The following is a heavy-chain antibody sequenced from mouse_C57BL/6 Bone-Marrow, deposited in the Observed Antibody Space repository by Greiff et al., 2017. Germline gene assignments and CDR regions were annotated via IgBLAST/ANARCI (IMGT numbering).Heavy chain of an antibody. J-gene: IGHJ2*01. V-gene: IGHV14-4*01. Sequence: EVQLVESGAELVRPGASVKLSCTASGFNIKDDYMHWVKQRPEQGLEWIGWIDPENGDTEYASKFQGKATITADTSSNTAYLQLSSLTSEDTAVYYCTPTVVAKGGDWGQGTTLTVSS. CDR2: IDPENGDT. D-gene: IGHD1-1*01. CDR1: GFNIKDDY. CDR3: TPTVVAKGGD.